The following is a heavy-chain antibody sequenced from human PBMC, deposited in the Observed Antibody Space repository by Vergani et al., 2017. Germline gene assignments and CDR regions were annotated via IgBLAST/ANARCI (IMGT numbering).Heavy chain of an antibody. CDR2: IIPIFGTA. CDR1: GATFSSYA. V-gene: IGHV1-69*12. J-gene: IGHJ5*02. CDR3: ARATQDYDSSGYYSPNWFDP. D-gene: IGHD3-22*01. Sequence: QVQLVQSGAEVKKPGSSVKVSCKASGATFSSYAISWVRQAPGQGLEWMGGIIPIFGTANYAQKFQGRVTITADESTSTAYMELSSLRSEDTAVYYCARATQDYDSSGYYSPNWFDPWGQGTLVTVSS.